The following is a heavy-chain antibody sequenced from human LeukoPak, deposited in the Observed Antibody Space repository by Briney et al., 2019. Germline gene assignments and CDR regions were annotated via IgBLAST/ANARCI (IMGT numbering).Heavy chain of an antibody. CDR1: GFTFDDYT. D-gene: IGHD6-19*01. Sequence: GGSLRLSCAASGFTFDDYTMHWVRQAPGKGLDWVSLISWDGGSTYYADSVKGRFTISRDNSKNSLYLQMNSLRTENTAFYYCAKDQSVAGSTYYFDSWGQGTLVTVSS. CDR3: AKDQSVAGSTYYFDS. V-gene: IGHV3-43*01. CDR2: ISWDGGST. J-gene: IGHJ4*02.